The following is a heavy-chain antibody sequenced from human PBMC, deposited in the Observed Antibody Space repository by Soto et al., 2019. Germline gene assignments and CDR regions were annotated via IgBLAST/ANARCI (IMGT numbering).Heavy chain of an antibody. Sequence: QVQLVQSGAEVKKPGSSVKVSCKASGGTFSSYAISWVRQAPGQGLEWMGGIIPIFGTANYAQKFQGRVTITADESTSTAYMELSSLISEDTAVYYCARATMVPGVKDGVDFDYWGQGTLVTVSS. CDR3: ARATMVPGVKDGVDFDY. D-gene: IGHD3-10*01. V-gene: IGHV1-69*01. J-gene: IGHJ4*02. CDR1: GGTFSSYA. CDR2: IIPIFGTA.